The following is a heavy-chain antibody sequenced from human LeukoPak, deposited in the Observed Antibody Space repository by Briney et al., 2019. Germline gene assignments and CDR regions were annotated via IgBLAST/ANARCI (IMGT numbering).Heavy chain of an antibody. D-gene: IGHD3-9*01. V-gene: IGHV3-33*01. CDR2: IWYDGSNK. J-gene: IGHJ4*02. CDR3: ARGPLRYFVGGVDY. Sequence: GGSLRLSCAASGFTFSSYGMHWVHQAPGKGLEWVAVIWYDGSNKYYADSVKGRFTISRDNSKNTLYLQMNSLRAEDTAVYYCARGPLRYFVGGVDYWGQGTLVTVSS. CDR1: GFTFSSYG.